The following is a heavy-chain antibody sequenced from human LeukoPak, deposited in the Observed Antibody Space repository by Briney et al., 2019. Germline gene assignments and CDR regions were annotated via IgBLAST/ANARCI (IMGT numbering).Heavy chain of an antibody. CDR3: ARGIAAAGTPDY. D-gene: IGHD6-13*01. Sequence: PSETLSLTCTVSGGSISSYHWSWIRQSPGKGLEWIGYIYYSGSTNYNPSLKSRVTISVDTSKNQFSLKLSSVTAADTAVYYCARGIAAAGTPDYWGQGTLVTVSS. CDR2: IYYSGST. CDR1: GGSISSYH. J-gene: IGHJ4*02. V-gene: IGHV4-59*01.